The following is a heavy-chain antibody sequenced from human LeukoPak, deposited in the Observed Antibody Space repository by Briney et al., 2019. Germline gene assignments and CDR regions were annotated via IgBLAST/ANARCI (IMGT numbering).Heavy chain of an antibody. CDR2: INHSGST. CDR1: GGSISSYY. J-gene: IGHJ3*02. Sequence: PSETLSLPCTVSGGSISSYYWSWIRQPPGKGLEWIGEINHSGSTNYNPSLKSRVTISVDTSKNQFSLKLSSVTAADTAVYYCARALVVGATSAFDIWGQGTMVTVSS. CDR3: ARALVVGATSAFDI. D-gene: IGHD1-26*01. V-gene: IGHV4-34*01.